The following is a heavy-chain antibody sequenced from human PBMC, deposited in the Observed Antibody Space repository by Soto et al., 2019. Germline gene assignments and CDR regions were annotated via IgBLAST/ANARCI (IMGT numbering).Heavy chain of an antibody. V-gene: IGHV1-18*01. CDR1: GYTFTSYG. CDR2: ISAYNGNT. J-gene: IGHJ4*02. CDR3: ARDTAMARFDY. D-gene: IGHD5-18*01. Sequence: ASVEVSCKDSGYTFTSYGISWVRQAPGQGLEWMGWISAYNGNTNYAQKLQGRVTMTTDTSTSTAYMELRSLRSDVTAVSYCARDTAMARFDYWGQGTLVTVSS.